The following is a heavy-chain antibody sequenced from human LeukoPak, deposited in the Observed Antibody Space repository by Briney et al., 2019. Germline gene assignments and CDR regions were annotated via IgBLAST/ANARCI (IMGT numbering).Heavy chain of an antibody. V-gene: IGHV4-39*07. CDR1: GGSISSNDYS. CDR3: ARDYRMTMLVD. D-gene: IGHD3-22*01. J-gene: IGHJ4*02. Sequence: SETLSLTCTVSGGSISSNDYSWGWIRQPPGNGLEWIGNIYHSGSTYYNPSLKSRVSISVDTSKNHISLDLSSVTAADSAIYYCARDYRMTMLVDWDQGTLVTVSS. CDR2: IYHSGST.